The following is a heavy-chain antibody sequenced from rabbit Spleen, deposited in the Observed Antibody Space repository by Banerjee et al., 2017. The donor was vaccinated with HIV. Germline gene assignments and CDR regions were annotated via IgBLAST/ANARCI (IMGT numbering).Heavy chain of an antibody. CDR3: GRSSYAGYAGYGYGSNL. J-gene: IGHJ4*01. CDR2: IYTGGSGGI. V-gene: IGHV1S40*01. Sequence: QSLEESGGDLVKPGASLTLTCTASGFDLSDYYYMYWVRQAPGKGLEWIGCIYTGGSGGIYYASWANGRFTISKTSSTTVTLQMTSLTAADTATYFCGRSSYAGYAGYGYGSNLWGPGTLVT. D-gene: IGHD7-1*01. CDR1: GFDLSDYYY.